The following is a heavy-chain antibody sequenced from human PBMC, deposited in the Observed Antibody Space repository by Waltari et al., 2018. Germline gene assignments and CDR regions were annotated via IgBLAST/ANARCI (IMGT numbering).Heavy chain of an antibody. CDR2: IWYDGSNK. J-gene: IGHJ4*02. D-gene: IGHD6-19*01. V-gene: IGHV3-30*18. Sequence: QVQLVESGGGVVQPGRSLRLSCAASGFTLSSYGMHWVRQAPGKGLEWVAVIWYDGSNKYYADSVKGRFTISRDNSKNTLYLQMNSLRAEDTAVYYCAKDGSGWPDYWGQGTLVTVSS. CDR3: AKDGSGWPDY. CDR1: GFTLSSYG.